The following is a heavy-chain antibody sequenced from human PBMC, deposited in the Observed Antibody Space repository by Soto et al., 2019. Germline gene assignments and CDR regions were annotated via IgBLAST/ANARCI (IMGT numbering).Heavy chain of an antibody. Sequence: SVKVSCKASGGTFSSYAISWVRQAPGQGLEWMGGIIPIFGTANYAQKFQGRVTITADESTSTAYMELSSLRSEDTAVYYCARTPDTAMAREVGYYYYYMDVWGKGTTVTVSS. CDR3: ARTPDTAMAREVGYYYYYMDV. CDR1: GGTFSSYA. CDR2: IIPIFGTA. V-gene: IGHV1-69*13. J-gene: IGHJ6*03. D-gene: IGHD5-18*01.